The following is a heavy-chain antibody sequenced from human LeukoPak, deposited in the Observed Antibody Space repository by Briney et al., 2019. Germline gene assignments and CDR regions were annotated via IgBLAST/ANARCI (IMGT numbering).Heavy chain of an antibody. Sequence: ASVKVSCKASGYTFTDYHLHWVRQAPGQGLEWMGWINPNTGGTNYAQRLQGRVTMTRDTSIITAYMELSRLRSDDTAVYYCARDIRPRVESFDYWGQGTLITVSS. V-gene: IGHV1-2*02. D-gene: IGHD3-3*01. CDR1: GYTFTDYH. CDR3: ARDIRPRVESFDY. CDR2: INPNTGGT. J-gene: IGHJ4*02.